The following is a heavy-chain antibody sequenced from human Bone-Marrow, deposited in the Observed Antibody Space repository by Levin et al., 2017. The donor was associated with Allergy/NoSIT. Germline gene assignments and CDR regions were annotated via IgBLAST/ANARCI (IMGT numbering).Heavy chain of an antibody. CDR2: IYYSGST. J-gene: IGHJ4*02. Sequence: SETLSLTCTVSGGSISSSSYYWGWIRQPPGKGLEWIGSIYYSGSTYYNPSLKSRVTISVDTSKNQFSLKLSSVTAADTAVYYCARRVVAAENWGQGTLVTVSS. CDR1: GGSISSSSYY. V-gene: IGHV4-39*01. CDR3: ARRVVAAEN. D-gene: IGHD2-15*01.